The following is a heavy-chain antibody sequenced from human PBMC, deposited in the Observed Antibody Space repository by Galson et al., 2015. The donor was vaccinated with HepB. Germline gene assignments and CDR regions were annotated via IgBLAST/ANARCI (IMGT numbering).Heavy chain of an antibody. CDR1: GYSFTSYW. V-gene: IGHV5-10-1*01. D-gene: IGHD4-17*01. J-gene: IGHJ4*02. CDR3: AIRWAGDYYFDY. Sequence: QSGAEVKKPGESLRISCKGSGYSFTSYWISWVRQMPGKGLEWMGRIDPSDSYTNYSPSFQGHVTISADKSISTAYLQWSSLKASDTAMYYCAIRWAGDYYFDYWGLGTLVTVSS. CDR2: IDPSDSYT.